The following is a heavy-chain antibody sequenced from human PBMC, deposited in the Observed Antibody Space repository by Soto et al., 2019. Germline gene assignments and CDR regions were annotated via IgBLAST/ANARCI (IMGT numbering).Heavy chain of an antibody. D-gene: IGHD2-2*03. CDR1: GCTFGRFA. Sequence: GSLRRSGAAPGCTFGRFAMDWVRQAPGKGLEWVAVMSFDGSSRHYVESVKGRFTSSRDNSKNTLYLQMNSLRPDDTAVYYCAKGSGYRNDGACSYREKSYYYFYYGMDVWGQGTTVTVYS. CDR2: MSFDGSSR. V-gene: IGHV3-30*18. J-gene: IGHJ6*02. CDR3: AKGSGYRNDGACSYREKSYYYFYYGMDV.